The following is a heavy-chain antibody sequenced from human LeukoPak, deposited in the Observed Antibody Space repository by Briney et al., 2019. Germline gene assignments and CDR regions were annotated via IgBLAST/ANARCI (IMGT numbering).Heavy chain of an antibody. CDR2: INHSGST. Sequence: SETLSLTCAVYGGSFSGYYWSWIRQPPGKGLEWIGEINHSGSTNYNPSLKSRVTISVDTSKNQFSLKLSSVTAADTAVYYCARAVTIFGVVERRWFDPWGQGTLVTVSS. CDR3: ARAVTIFGVVERRWFDP. CDR1: GGSFSGYY. J-gene: IGHJ5*02. V-gene: IGHV4-34*01. D-gene: IGHD3-3*01.